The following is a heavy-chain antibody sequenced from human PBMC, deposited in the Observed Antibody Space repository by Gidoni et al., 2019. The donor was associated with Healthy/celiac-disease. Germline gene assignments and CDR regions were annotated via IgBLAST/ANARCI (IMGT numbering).Heavy chain of an antibody. Sequence: QLQLQESGPGLVKPSETLSLTCTVSGGSISSSSYYWGWLRQPPGKGLEWLGSIYYSGSTYYNPSLKSRVTISVDTSKNQFSLKLSAVTAADTAVYYCARRAGLGYCSSTSCSQGDAFDIWGQGTMVTVSS. CDR1: GGSISSSSYY. V-gene: IGHV4-39*01. D-gene: IGHD2-2*01. CDR3: ARRAGLGYCSSTSCSQGDAFDI. J-gene: IGHJ3*02. CDR2: IYYSGST.